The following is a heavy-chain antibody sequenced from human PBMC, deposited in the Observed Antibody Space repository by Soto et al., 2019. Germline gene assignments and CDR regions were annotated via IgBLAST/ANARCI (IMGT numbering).Heavy chain of an antibody. CDR1: GFTVSSNY. D-gene: IGHD6-13*01. Sequence: GGSLRLSCAASGFTVSSNYMSWVRQAPGKGLEWVSVIYSGGSTYYADSVKGRFTISRDNSKNTLYLQMNSLRAEDTAVYSCAREDPDPAYSSSWYFDYWGQGTLVTVSS. J-gene: IGHJ4*02. CDR3: AREDPDPAYSSSWYFDY. CDR2: IYSGGST. V-gene: IGHV3-66*01.